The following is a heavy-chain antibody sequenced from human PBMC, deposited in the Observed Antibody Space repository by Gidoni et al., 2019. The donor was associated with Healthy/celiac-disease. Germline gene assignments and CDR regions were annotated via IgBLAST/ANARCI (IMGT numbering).Heavy chain of an antibody. J-gene: IGHJ5*02. CDR3: ARTGYSSGWYQWNWFDP. CDR2: LYWDDDK. V-gene: IGHV2-5*02. CDR1: GFSLSTSGVG. D-gene: IGHD6-19*01. Sequence: QITLKESGPTLVKPTQTLTLTCTFSGFSLSTSGVGVGWIRQPPGKALEWLALLYWDDDKRYSPSLKSRLTITKDTSKNQVVLTMTNMDPVDTATYYCARTGYSSGWYQWNWFDPWGQGTLVTVSS.